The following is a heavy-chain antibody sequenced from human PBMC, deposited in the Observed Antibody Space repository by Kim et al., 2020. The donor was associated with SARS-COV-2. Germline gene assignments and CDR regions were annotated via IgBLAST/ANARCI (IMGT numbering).Heavy chain of an antibody. V-gene: IGHV3-30*04. D-gene: IGHD5-12*01. CDR1: GFTFSSYA. CDR3: ARGIRATDGL. J-gene: IGHJ4*02. CDR2: ISYDGSNK. Sequence: GGSLRLSCAASGFTFSSYAMHWVRQAPGKGLEWVAVISYDGSNKYYADSVKGRFTISRDNSKNTLYLQMNSLRAEDTAVYYCARGIRATDGLWGQGTLVTVSS.